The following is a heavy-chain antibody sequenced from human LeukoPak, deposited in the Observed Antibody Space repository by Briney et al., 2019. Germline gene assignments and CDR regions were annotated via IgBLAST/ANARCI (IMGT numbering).Heavy chain of an antibody. J-gene: IGHJ4*02. CDR3: ARGGASELYYFDY. D-gene: IGHD2-15*01. Sequence: GGSLRLSCAASGFTVSNKYMGWVRQAPGKGLECVSVIYDGGNTYYADSVKGRFTISRDNSKNTLYLQVNSLRAEDTAVYYCARGGASELYYFDYWGQGTLVTVSS. V-gene: IGHV3-53*01. CDR2: IYDGGNT. CDR1: GFTVSNKY.